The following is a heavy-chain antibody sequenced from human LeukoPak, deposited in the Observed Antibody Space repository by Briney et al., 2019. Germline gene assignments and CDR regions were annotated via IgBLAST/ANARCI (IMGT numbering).Heavy chain of an antibody. J-gene: IGHJ4*02. Sequence: AGGSLRLSCAASRFTFSSYATSWVRQAPGKGLEWVSAISASGATTYYADSVKGRFTISRDNSKNTLYLQMNSLRAEDTAVYYCAKDRWSGTYYGHWGQGTLVTVSS. CDR1: RFTFSSYA. CDR3: AKDRWSGTYYGH. D-gene: IGHD3-3*01. CDR2: ISASGATT. V-gene: IGHV3-23*01.